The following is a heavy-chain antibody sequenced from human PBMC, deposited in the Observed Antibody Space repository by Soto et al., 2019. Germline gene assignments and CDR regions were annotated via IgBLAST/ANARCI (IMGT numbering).Heavy chain of an antibody. CDR2: ISSSRSYI. D-gene: IGHD3-16*02. J-gene: IGHJ4*02. CDR1: GFTFSSYS. V-gene: IGHV3-21*01. CDR3: ARDLKDYIWGSYRVDYYFDY. Sequence: EVQLVESGGGLVKPGGSLRLSCAASGFTFSSYSMNWVRQAPGKGLEWVSSISSSRSYIYYADSVKGRYTISRDNAQNTQYLQMNSLRAEDTDVYYCARDLKDYIWGSYRVDYYFDYWGQGTLVTVSS.